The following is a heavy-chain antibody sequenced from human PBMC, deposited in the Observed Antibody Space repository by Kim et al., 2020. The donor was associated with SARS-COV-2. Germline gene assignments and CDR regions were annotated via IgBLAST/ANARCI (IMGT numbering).Heavy chain of an antibody. CDR2: ISGSGGST. Sequence: GGSLRLSCAASGFTFSSYAMSWVRQAPGKGLEWVSAISGSGGSTYYADSVKGRFTISRDNSKYTLYLQMNSLRAEDTAVYYCAKDQTVLEIYYYDSSQSDAFDIWGQGTMITVSS. D-gene: IGHD3-22*01. CDR3: AKDQTVLEIYYYDSSQSDAFDI. CDR1: GFTFSSYA. V-gene: IGHV3-23*01. J-gene: IGHJ3*02.